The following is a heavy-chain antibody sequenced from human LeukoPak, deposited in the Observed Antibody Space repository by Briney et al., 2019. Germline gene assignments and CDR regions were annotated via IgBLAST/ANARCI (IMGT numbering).Heavy chain of an antibody. D-gene: IGHD3-22*01. CDR1: GDSISTSNSY. V-gene: IGHV4-39*07. Sequence: SETLSLTCTVSGDSISTSNSYWGWIRQPPGKGLEWIGSIYYSGNTYYNPSLKSRVTISVDTTKNQFSLKLSSVTAADTAVYYCARVDYYDSSGYGYYFDYWGQGTLVTVSS. CDR3: ARVDYYDSSGYGYYFDY. CDR2: IYYSGNT. J-gene: IGHJ4*02.